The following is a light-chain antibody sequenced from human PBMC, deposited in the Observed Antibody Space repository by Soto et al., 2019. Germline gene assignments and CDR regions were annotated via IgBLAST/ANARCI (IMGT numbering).Light chain of an antibody. J-gene: IGKJ5*01. Sequence: EIVLTQSPGTLSLSPGERATLSCRASQSVGTYFAWYQQKPGQSPRLLIYDASNRATGIPARFSGSGSGTDFTLTISSLEPEDCAGYYCQQRNNWPRVTFGQGTRLEIK. CDR2: DAS. CDR1: QSVGTY. V-gene: IGKV3-11*01. CDR3: QQRNNWPRVT.